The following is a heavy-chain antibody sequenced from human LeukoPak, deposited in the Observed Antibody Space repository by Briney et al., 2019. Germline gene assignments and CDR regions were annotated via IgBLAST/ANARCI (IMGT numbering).Heavy chain of an antibody. J-gene: IGHJ4*02. D-gene: IGHD6-19*01. Sequence: GGSLRLSCAASGFTFSSYAMHRVRQAPGKGPEWVSFIRYDGSIKYYADSVEGRFTISRDNSKNTLYLQMNSLRADDTAVYYCAKGIAVAGTELADWGQGTLVTVSA. CDR1: GFTFSSYA. V-gene: IGHV3-30*02. CDR3: AKGIAVAGTELAD. CDR2: IRYDGSIK.